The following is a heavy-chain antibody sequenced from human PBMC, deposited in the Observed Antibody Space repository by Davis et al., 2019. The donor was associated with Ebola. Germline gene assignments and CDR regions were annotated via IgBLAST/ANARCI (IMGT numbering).Heavy chain of an antibody. CDR1: EFTFSSYA. CDR2: IDGSDDSR. J-gene: IGHJ3*01. V-gene: IGHV3-23*01. D-gene: IGHD6-19*01. Sequence: PGGSLRLSCVASEFTFSSYAMNWVRQAPGEGLEWVSGIDGSDDSRYYADSVEGRFTISRDNSKNILHLQMNSLRVEDTDIYYCAKDTSNVWFDVWGQGTMVTVSS. CDR3: AKDTSNVWFDV.